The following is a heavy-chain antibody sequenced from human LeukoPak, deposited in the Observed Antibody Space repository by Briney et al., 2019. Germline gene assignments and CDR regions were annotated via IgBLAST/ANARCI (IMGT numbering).Heavy chain of an antibody. V-gene: IGHV4-34*01. Sequence: KPSETLSLTCAVYGGSFTDYYWSWIRQPPGKGLEWIGEINHRGSTNYNSSLKSRVTISVDRSKNQFSLKLYSVTAADTAVYFCARVPHTTSSIDYWGQGAPVTVSS. D-gene: IGHD6-6*01. CDR2: INHRGST. CDR1: GGSFTDYY. CDR3: ARVPHTTSSIDY. J-gene: IGHJ4*02.